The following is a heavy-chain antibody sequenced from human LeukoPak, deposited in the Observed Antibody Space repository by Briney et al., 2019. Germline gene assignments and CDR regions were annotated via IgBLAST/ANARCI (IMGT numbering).Heavy chain of an antibody. Sequence: ASVKVSCKASGYTFTGYYMHWVRQAPGQGLEWMGWINPNSGGTNYAQKFQGRVTMTRDTSISTAYMELSRLRSDDTAVYYCARDLYYGSGSYRFVPAWGQGTLVTVSS. CDR3: ARDLYYGSGSYRFVPA. D-gene: IGHD3-10*01. J-gene: IGHJ5*02. CDR1: GYTFTGYY. V-gene: IGHV1-2*02. CDR2: INPNSGGT.